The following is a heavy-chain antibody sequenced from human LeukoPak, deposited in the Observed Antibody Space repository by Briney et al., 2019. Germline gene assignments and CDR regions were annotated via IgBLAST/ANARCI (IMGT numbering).Heavy chain of an antibody. J-gene: IGHJ5*02. CDR3: ARVRELLREAASYNWFDP. Sequence: SVKVSCKASGYTFTSYGISWVRQAPGQGLEWMGWISAYNGNTNYAQKLQGRVTMTTDTSTSTAYMELRSLRSDDTAVYYCARVRELLREAASYNWFDPWGQGTLVTVSS. D-gene: IGHD1-26*01. CDR1: GYTFTSYG. V-gene: IGHV1-18*01. CDR2: ISAYNGNT.